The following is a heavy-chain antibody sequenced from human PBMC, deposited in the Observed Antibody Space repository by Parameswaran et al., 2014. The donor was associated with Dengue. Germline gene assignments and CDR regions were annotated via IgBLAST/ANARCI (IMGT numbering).Heavy chain of an antibody. D-gene: IGHD3-3*01. CDR3: ASHQSGYYFNY. J-gene: IGHJ4*02. Sequence: WIRQPPGKGLEWIGSIYYSGSTYYNPSLKSRVTISVDTSKNQFSLKLRSVTAADTAVYYCASHQSGYYFNYWGQGTLVTVSS. V-gene: IGHV4-39*01. CDR2: IYYSGST.